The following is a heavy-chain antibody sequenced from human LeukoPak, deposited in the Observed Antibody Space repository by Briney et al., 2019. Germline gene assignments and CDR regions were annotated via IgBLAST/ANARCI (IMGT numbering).Heavy chain of an antibody. CDR2: IIPIFGIA. D-gene: IGHD2/OR15-2a*01. Sequence: SVKVSCKASGGTFSSYAISWVRQAPGQGLEWMGRIIPIFGIANYAQKFQSRVTITADKSTSTAYMELSSLRSEDTAVYYCAREPLSVHDRINWFDPWGQGTLVTVSS. J-gene: IGHJ5*02. CDR3: AREPLSVHDRINWFDP. CDR1: GGTFSSYA. V-gene: IGHV1-69*04.